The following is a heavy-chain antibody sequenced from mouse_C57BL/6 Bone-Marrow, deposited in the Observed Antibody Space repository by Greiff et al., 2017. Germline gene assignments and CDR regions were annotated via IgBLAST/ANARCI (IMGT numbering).Heavy chain of an antibody. CDR3: ARDPSMYY. J-gene: IGHJ4*01. Sequence: EVNLVESGGGLVKPGGSLKLSCAASGFTFSSYAMSWVRQTPEKRLEWVATISDGGSYTYYPDNVKGRFTISRDNAKNNLYLQMSHLKSEDTAMYYCARDPSMYYGGQGTSVTVSA. CDR1: GFTFSSYA. V-gene: IGHV5-4*01. CDR2: ISDGGSYT.